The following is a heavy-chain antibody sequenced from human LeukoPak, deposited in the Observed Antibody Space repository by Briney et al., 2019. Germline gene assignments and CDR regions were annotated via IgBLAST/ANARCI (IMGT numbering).Heavy chain of an antibody. D-gene: IGHD3-3*01. V-gene: IGHV1-69*13. CDR1: GGTFSSYA. CDR2: IIPIFGTA. Sequence: SVKVSCKASGGTFSSYAISGVRQAPGQGLEWMGGIIPIFGTANYAQKFQGRVTITADESTSTAYMELRSMRSEDTAEYYCARRLYDFWSGYSHWFDPWGQGTLVTVSS. CDR3: ARRLYDFWSGYSHWFDP. J-gene: IGHJ5*02.